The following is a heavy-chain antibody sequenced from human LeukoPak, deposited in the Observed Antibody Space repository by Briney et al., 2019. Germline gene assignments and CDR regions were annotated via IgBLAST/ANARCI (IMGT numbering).Heavy chain of an antibody. CDR3: ARQYRSGSYSSWFDP. J-gene: IGHJ5*02. CDR1: GYSFTSYW. Sequence: GESLKISCKGSGYSFTSYWIGWVRQMPGKGLEWMGIIYSGDPDTRYSPSFQGQVTISADKSISTAYLQWSSLKASDTAMYYCARQYRSGSYSSWFDPWGQGTLVTVSS. V-gene: IGHV5-51*01. D-gene: IGHD1-26*01. CDR2: IYSGDPDT.